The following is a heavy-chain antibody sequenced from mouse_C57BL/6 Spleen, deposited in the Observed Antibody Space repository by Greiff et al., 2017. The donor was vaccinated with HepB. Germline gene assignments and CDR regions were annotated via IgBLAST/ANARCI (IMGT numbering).Heavy chain of an antibody. CDR2: ISYDGSN. D-gene: IGHD1-1*01. CDR1: GYSITSGYY. V-gene: IGHV3-6*01. J-gene: IGHJ2*01. Sequence: EVKLMESGPGLVKPSQSLSLTCSVPGYSITSGYYWNWIRQFPGNKLEWMGYISYDGSNNYNPSLKNRISITRDTSKNQFFLKLNSVTTEDTATYYCARGDYYGSSYFDYWGQGTTLTVSS. CDR3: ARGDYYGSSYFDY.